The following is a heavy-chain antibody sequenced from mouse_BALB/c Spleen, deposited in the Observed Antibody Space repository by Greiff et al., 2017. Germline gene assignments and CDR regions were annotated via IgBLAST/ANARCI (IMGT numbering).Heavy chain of an antibody. V-gene: IGHV7-1*02. CDR3: ARDANYRYDVGVFAY. D-gene: IGHD2-14*01. J-gene: IGHJ3*01. CDR1: GFTFSDFY. Sequence: EVKLMESGGGLVQPGGSLRLSCATSGFTFSDFYMEWVRQPPGKRLEWIAASRNKANDYTTEYSASVKGRFIVSRDTSQSILYLQMNALRAEDTAIYYCARDANYRYDVGVFAYWGQGTLVTVSA. CDR2: SRNKANDYTT.